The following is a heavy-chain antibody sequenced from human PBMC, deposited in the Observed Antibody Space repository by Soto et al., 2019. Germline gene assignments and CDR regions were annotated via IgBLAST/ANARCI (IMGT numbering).Heavy chain of an antibody. J-gene: IGHJ4*02. V-gene: IGHV3-73*01. D-gene: IGHD2-15*01. CDR2: IRTKPNSYAT. CDR1: GLSFRGSA. CDR3: TGHARAAKNLPY. Sequence: GGSLRLSCVASGLSFRGSAIHWVRQASGKGLEWVAHIRTKPNSYATTYAASVKGRFTISRDDSKNMAFLQMNSLKIEDTAVYYCTGHARAAKNLPYWGQGTMVTVS.